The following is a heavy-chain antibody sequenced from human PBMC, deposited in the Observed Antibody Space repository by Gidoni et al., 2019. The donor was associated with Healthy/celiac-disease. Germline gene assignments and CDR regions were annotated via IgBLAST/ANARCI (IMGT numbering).Heavy chain of an antibody. D-gene: IGHD3-9*01. CDR3: ARNSFDWLSNYYYGMDV. CDR1: GFTFSSYG. V-gene: IGHV3-33*01. Sequence: QVQLVESGGGVVQPGRSLRLSCAASGFTFSSYGMHWVRQAPGKGLEWVAVIWYDGSNKYYADSVKGRFTISRDNSKNTLYLQMNSLRAEDTAVYYCARNSFDWLSNYYYGMDVWGQGTTVTVSS. CDR2: IWYDGSNK. J-gene: IGHJ6*02.